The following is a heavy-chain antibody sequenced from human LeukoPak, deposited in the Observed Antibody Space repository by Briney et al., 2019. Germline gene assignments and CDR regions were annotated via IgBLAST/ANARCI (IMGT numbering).Heavy chain of an antibody. D-gene: IGHD6-19*01. CDR2: IYYSGST. V-gene: IGHV4-39*01. CDR3: ASYNSGGYDVSDY. J-gene: IGHJ4*02. CDR1: GGSISSSSYY. Sequence: PSETLSLTCTVSGGSISSSSYYWGWIRQTPGKGLEWIGSIYYSGSTYYNPSLEGRVTISADTSRNKFSLNLRSVTAADTAVYYCASYNSGGYDVSDYWGQGTLVTVSS.